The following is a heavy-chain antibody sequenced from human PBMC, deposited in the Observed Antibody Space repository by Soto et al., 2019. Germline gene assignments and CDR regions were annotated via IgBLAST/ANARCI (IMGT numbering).Heavy chain of an antibody. CDR1: GDSINSDKYY. V-gene: IGHV4-39*01. D-gene: IGHD2-15*01. CDR3: GGGEGVAGISCGVDV. J-gene: IGHJ6*01. CDR2: IYYRGNT. Sequence: QLQLQESGPGLVKPSETLSLTCSVSGDSINSDKYYWGWIRQPPGKGLEWIGSIYYRGNTYYNPSVRSRVTVSLDESKGQFSLKLKSVTAADSGVWWWGGGEGVAGISCGVDVWGQGALVTVSS.